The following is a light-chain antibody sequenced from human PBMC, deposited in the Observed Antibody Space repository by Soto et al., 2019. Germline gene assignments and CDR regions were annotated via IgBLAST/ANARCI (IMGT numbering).Light chain of an antibody. V-gene: IGKV3-20*01. J-gene: IGKJ1*01. CDR3: QQYGGLPRT. CDR2: GAS. CDR1: QSVSSN. Sequence: EIVMTQSPATLSVSPGERATLSCRASQSVSSNLAWYQQKPGQAPRLLIYGASNRATGIPDRFSGSGSGTDFTLTISRLEPEDFAVYYCQQYGGLPRTFGQGTKGDIK.